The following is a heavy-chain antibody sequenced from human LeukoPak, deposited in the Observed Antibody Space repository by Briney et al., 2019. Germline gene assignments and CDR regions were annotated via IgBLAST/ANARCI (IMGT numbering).Heavy chain of an antibody. V-gene: IGHV4-59*01. CDR3: GSNNYNPSLMSRLTISVSTYKNQFPLKLSSGPAADATVYYCARDTRSGVSRVLRPFDY. Sequence: PSEPLFLSCTASGSSISSYYWSWIRQPPGKGLEWIGYIYCSGDTNYNPSLKSRVTISVDTSINNSSLQLRPVTAADTAVYYSGSNNYNPSLMSRLTISVSTYKNQFPLKLSSGPAADATVYYCARDTRSGVSRVLRPFDYWGQGTLVTVSS. J-gene: IGHJ4*02. D-gene: IGHD3-10*01. CDR1: GSSISSYY. CDR2: IYCSGDT.